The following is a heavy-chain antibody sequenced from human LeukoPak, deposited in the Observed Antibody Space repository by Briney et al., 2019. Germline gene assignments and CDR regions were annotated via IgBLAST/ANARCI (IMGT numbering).Heavy chain of an antibody. J-gene: IGHJ6*02. D-gene: IGHD3-10*01. CDR1: GGSISSYY. V-gene: IGHV4-59*01. CDR3: ARSSNYYGMDV. Sequence: PSETLSLTCTVSGGSISSYYWSWIRQPPGKGLEWIGYIYYSGSTNYNPSLKSRVTISVDTSKNRFSLKLSSVTAADTAVYYCARSSNYYGMDVWGQGTTVTVSS. CDR2: IYYSGST.